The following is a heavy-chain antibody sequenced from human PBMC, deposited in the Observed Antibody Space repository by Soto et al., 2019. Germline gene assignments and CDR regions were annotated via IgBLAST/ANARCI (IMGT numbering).Heavy chain of an antibody. CDR3: ARRYSSSWSVGYYYMDV. V-gene: IGHV3-11*01. J-gene: IGHJ6*03. Sequence: SGGSLRLSCAASGFTFSDYYMSWIRQAPGEGLEWVSYISSSGSTIYYADSVKGRFTISRDNAKNSLYLQMNSLRAEDTAVYYCARRYSSSWSVGYYYMDVWGKGTTVTVSS. CDR2: ISSSGSTI. D-gene: IGHD6-6*01. CDR1: GFTFSDYY.